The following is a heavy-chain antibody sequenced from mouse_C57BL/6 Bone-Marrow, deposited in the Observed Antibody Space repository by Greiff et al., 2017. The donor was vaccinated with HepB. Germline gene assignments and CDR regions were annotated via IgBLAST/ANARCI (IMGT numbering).Heavy chain of an antibody. V-gene: IGHV2-2*01. J-gene: IGHJ4*01. CDR3: ARIPTLYYYAMDY. CDR1: GFSLTSYG. D-gene: IGHD6-1*01. Sequence: VQRVESGPGLVQPSQSLSITCTVSGFSLTSYGVHWVRQSPGKGLEWLGVIWSGGSTDYNAAFISRMSISKYNSKSQVFFKMNSLQADDTAIYYCARIPTLYYYAMDYWGQGTSVTVSS. CDR2: IWSGGST.